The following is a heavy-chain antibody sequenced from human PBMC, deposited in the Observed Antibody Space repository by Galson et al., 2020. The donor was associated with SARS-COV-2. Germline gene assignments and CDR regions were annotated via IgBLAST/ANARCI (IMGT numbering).Heavy chain of an antibody. D-gene: IGHD3-3*01. J-gene: IGHJ4*02. CDR2: IKQDGSEK. Sequence: QLGESLKISCAASGFTFSSYWMSWVRQAPGKGLEWVANIKQDGSEKYYVDSVKGRFTISRDNAKNSLYLQMNSLRAEDTAVYYCARDNYDFWSGYCPFDYWGQGTLVTVSS. CDR1: GFTFSSYW. V-gene: IGHV3-7*01. CDR3: ARDNYDFWSGYCPFDY.